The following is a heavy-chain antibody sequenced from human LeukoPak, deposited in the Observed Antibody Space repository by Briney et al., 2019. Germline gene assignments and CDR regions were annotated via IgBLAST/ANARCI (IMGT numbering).Heavy chain of an antibody. V-gene: IGHV4-4*07. CDR3: ARSSGRSAQKKSYFDY. D-gene: IGHD2-15*01. CDR2: IYAGEGA. CDR1: GDSISNYF. J-gene: IGHJ4*02. Sequence: RSSETLSLTCTVSGDSISNYFWSWIRQPAGKGLEWIGRIYAGEGAKYNPSLETRVTVSVDTSTNQFSLKLSSVTAADTAVYYCARSSGRSAQKKSYFDYWGQGTLVTVSS.